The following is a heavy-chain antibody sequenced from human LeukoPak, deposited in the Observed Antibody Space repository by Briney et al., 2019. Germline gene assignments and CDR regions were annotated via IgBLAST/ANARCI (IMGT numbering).Heavy chain of an antibody. V-gene: IGHV4-34*01. CDR3: ARGLGSRFYYDSSGYYQY. CDR2: INHSGST. D-gene: IGHD3-22*01. CDR1: GGSFSGYY. J-gene: IGHJ4*02. Sequence: SETLSLTCAVYGGSFSGYYWSWIRQPPGKGLEWIGEINHSGSTNYNPSLKSRVTISVDTSKNQFSLKLSSVTAADTAVYYCARGLGSRFYYDSSGYYQYWGQGTLVTASS.